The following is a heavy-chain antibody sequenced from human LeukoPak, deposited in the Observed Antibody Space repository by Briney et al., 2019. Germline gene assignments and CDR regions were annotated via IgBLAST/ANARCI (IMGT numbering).Heavy chain of an antibody. J-gene: IGHJ3*01. CDR1: GFTFGSYA. CDR3: ARSPGRAQLWFFKN. CDR2: INGGASKT. D-gene: IGHD5-18*01. Sequence: GGSLRLSCAASGFTFGSYAMSWVRQAPGKGLDWVTAINGGASKTYYADSVKGRFTISRDNSKNTLYLQMNSLRAEDTAVYYCARSPGRAQLWFFKNWGQGTMVTVSS. V-gene: IGHV3-23*01.